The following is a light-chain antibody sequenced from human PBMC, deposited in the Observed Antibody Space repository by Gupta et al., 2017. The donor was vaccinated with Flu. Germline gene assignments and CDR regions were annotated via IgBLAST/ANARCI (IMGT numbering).Light chain of an antibody. Sequence: TKMTKSPSSLSASSGDRVTITCRASQGISSWLAWYQQKPGKAPKLLIFAASSLQSGVPSRFSGSASGTDFTLTISSLQPEDFATYYCQQANSFPPTFGQGTRLEIK. CDR1: QGISSW. V-gene: IGKV1-12*01. CDR3: QQANSFPPT. CDR2: AAS. J-gene: IGKJ5*01.